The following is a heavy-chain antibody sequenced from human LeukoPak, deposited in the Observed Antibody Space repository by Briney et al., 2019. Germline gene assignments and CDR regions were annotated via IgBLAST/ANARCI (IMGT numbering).Heavy chain of an antibody. D-gene: IGHD6-13*01. Sequence: PGGSLRLSCTASGFTFGDYAMSWIRQTPGRGLEWVGFIRSQRYGGTTEYAASVTGRFTISRDDSKNIAYLQINSLQTEDTGVYYCTRDTLYSNSWHYYFDNWGQGTLVTVSS. CDR3: TRDTLYSNSWHYYFDN. J-gene: IGHJ4*02. V-gene: IGHV3-49*03. CDR2: IRSQRYGGTT. CDR1: GFTFGDYA.